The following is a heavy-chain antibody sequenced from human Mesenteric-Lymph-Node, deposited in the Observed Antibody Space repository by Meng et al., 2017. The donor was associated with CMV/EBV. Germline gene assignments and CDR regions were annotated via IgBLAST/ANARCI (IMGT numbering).Heavy chain of an antibody. D-gene: IGHD3-3*01. V-gene: IGHV4-59*01. CDR1: GGSTSSYY. CDR2: IYYNEIT. J-gene: IGHJ6*02. Sequence: SETLSLTCTVSGGSTSSYYWNWIRQPPGKGLEWIGYIYYNEITNYNPSLKSRVTISVDTSKNQFSLKLTSVTAADTAVYYCAKLEYYYGMDVWGQGTTVTVSS. CDR3: AKLEYYYGMDV.